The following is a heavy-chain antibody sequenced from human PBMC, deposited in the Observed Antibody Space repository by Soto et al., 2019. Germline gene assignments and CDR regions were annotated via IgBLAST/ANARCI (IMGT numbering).Heavy chain of an antibody. CDR3: AKTGTKAWGSYRPPYYYYYMDV. Sequence: GGSLRLSCAASGFTFSSYAMSWVRQAPGKGLEWVSAISGSGAYTYYADSVKGRFTISRDNSKNTLYLQMNSLRAEDTALYYCAKTGTKAWGSYRPPYYYYYMDVWGKGTTVTVSS. D-gene: IGHD3-16*02. CDR2: ISGSGAYT. CDR1: GFTFSSYA. V-gene: IGHV3-23*01. J-gene: IGHJ6*03.